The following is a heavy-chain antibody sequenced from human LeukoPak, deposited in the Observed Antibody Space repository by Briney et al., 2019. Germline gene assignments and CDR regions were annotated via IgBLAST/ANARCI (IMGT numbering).Heavy chain of an antibody. CDR1: GYTFTGYY. J-gene: IGHJ4*02. V-gene: IGHV1-2*02. CDR2: INPNSGGT. Sequence: ASVKVSCKASGYTFTGYYMHWVRQAPGQGLEWMGWINPNSGGTIFAQKFQGRVTMTRDTYISTAYMELNSLKSDDTAMYYCARRYCSVGTCYSDYWGQGTLVTVSS. D-gene: IGHD2-15*01. CDR3: ARRYCSVGTCYSDY.